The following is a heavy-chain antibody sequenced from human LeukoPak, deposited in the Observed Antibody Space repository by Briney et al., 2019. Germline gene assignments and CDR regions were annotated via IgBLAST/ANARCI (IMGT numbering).Heavy chain of an antibody. J-gene: IGHJ4*02. CDR1: GFTFSSYA. CDR2: ISYDGSNK. Sequence: PGGSLRLSCAASGFTFSSYAMHWVRQAPGEGLEWVAVISYDGSNKYYADSVKGRFTISRDNSKNTLYLQMNSLRAEDTAVYYCARHPTRRDVYDHLDYWGQGTLVTVSS. D-gene: IGHD5/OR15-5a*01. CDR3: ARHPTRRDVYDHLDY. V-gene: IGHV3-30*04.